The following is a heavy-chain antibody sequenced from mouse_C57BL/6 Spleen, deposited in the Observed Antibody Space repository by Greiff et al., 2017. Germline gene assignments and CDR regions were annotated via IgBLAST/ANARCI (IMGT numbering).Heavy chain of an antibody. V-gene: IGHV1-80*01. CDR2: IYPGDGDT. D-gene: IGHD2-4*01. Sequence: VKLMESGAELVKPGASVKISCKASGYAFSSYWMNWVKQRPGKGLEWIGQIYPGDGDTNYNGKFKGKATLTADKSSSTAYMQLSSLTSEDSAVYFCARREYDYDGGFAYWGQGTLVTVSA. CDR1: GYAFSSYW. CDR3: ARREYDYDGGFAY. J-gene: IGHJ3*01.